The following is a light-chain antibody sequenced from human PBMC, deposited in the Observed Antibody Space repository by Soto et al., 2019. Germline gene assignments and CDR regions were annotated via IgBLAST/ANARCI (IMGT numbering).Light chain of an antibody. J-gene: IGKJ5*01. CDR1: QSVSSSY. CDR2: GAS. Sequence: PGERVTRSCRASQSVSSSYLTWYQQKPGQAPRLLIYGASTRATSIPARCSGSGSGTDFTLTISSLQPEDFAVYYCQQDYNLPPITFGQGTRLEIK. CDR3: QQDYNLPPIT. V-gene: IGKV3D-7*01.